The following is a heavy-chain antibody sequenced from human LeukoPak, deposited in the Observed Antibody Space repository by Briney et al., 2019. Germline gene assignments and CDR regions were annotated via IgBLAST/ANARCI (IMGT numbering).Heavy chain of an antibody. J-gene: IGHJ4*02. CDR1: GGSLSSSSYY. V-gene: IGHV4-39*01. Sequence: PSETLSLTCTVSGGSLSSSSYYWGWIRQPPGKGLEWIGSIYYSGSTYYNPSLKSRVTISVDTSKNQFSLKLSSVTAADTAVYYCARHWVVVAATALDYWGQGTLVTVSS. CDR2: IYYSGST. CDR3: ARHWVVVAATALDY. D-gene: IGHD2-15*01.